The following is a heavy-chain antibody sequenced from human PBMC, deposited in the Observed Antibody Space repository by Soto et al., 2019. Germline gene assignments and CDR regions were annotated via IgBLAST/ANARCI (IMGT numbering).Heavy chain of an antibody. CDR1: GGSISSYY. D-gene: IGHD3-10*01. CDR2: IYYSGST. V-gene: IGHV4-59*01. Sequence: ETLSLTCTVSGGSISSYYWSWIRQPPGKGLEWIGYIYYSGSTNYNPSLKSRVTISVDTSKNQFSLKLSSVTAADTAVYYCARVYGSGRSLNDYWGQGTLVTVSS. CDR3: ARVYGSGRSLNDY. J-gene: IGHJ4*02.